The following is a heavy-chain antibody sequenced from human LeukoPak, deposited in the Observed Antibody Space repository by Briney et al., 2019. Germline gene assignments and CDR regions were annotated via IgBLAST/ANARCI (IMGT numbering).Heavy chain of an antibody. J-gene: IGHJ4*02. V-gene: IGHV3-23*01. Sequence: GGSLRLSCAVSGVTLSNYGMSWVRQAPGKGLEWVAGISDSGGKTNYADSVKGRFTISRDDPKNTLYLQMNSLRAEDTAVYFCAKRGVVIRVILVGFHKEAYYFDSWGQGALVTVSS. CDR2: ISDSGGKT. CDR1: GVTLSNYG. D-gene: IGHD3-22*01. CDR3: AKRGVVIRVILVGFHKEAYYFDS.